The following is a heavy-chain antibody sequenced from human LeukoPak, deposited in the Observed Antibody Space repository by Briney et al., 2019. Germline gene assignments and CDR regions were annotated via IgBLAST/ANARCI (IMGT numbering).Heavy chain of an antibody. J-gene: IGHJ6*03. Sequence: SQTLSLTCTVSGNSISSGDYYWSWIRQPAGKGLEWIGRIYTSGSTNYNPSLKSRVTISVDTSKNQFSLKLSSVTAADTAVYYCARAVVTHYYYYMDVWGKGTTVTISS. CDR2: IYTSGST. V-gene: IGHV4-61*02. CDR1: GNSISSGDYY. CDR3: ARAVVTHYYYYMDV. D-gene: IGHD3-22*01.